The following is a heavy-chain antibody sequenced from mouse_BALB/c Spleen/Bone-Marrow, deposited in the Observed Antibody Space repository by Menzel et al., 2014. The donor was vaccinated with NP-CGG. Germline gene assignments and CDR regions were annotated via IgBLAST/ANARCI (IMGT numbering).Heavy chain of an antibody. Sequence: VRLVELGAELVRLGTSGKASSQAPGYVFTNYLIVGVKQRPGQGFEWLGVFIPGSGGTYYNEKFRGKATLTADKTSCTAYMQLSSLTSDYSAVYFCAREDYRSYYFGYWGQGTTLTVSS. J-gene: IGHJ2*01. CDR2: FIPGSGGT. CDR3: AREDYRSYYFGY. D-gene: IGHD2-14*01. CDR1: GYVFTNYL. V-gene: IGHV1-54*03.